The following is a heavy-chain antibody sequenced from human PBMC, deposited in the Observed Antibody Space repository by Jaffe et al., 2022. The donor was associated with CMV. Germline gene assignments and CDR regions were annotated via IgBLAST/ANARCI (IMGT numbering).Heavy chain of an antibody. J-gene: IGHJ4*02. CDR2: ISGSGGST. CDR3: AKDSDLTDRRAAGSPQWLVRGDYFDY. V-gene: IGHV3-23*01. CDR1: GFTFSSYA. D-gene: IGHD6-19*01. Sequence: EVQLLESGGGLVQPGGSLRLSCAASGFTFSSYAMSWVRQAPGKGLEWVSAISGSGGSTYYADSVKGRFTISRDNSKNTLYLQMNSLRAEDTAVYYCAKDSDLTDRRAAGSPQWLVRGDYFDYWGQGTLVTVSS.